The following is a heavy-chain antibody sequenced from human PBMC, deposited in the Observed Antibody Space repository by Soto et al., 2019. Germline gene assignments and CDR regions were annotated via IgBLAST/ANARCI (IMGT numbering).Heavy chain of an antibody. Sequence: PSETLSLTCTVSDGSIISTSYYWAWNRQPPGKGLEWIGTIYYTGSTYYNPSLKSRITISVDTPKNQFSLKLSPVTAADTAVYYCARLNKPGWFDPWGQGTLVTVSS. CDR1: DGSIISTSYY. CDR2: IYYTGST. V-gene: IGHV4-39*01. CDR3: ARLNKPGWFDP. J-gene: IGHJ5*02.